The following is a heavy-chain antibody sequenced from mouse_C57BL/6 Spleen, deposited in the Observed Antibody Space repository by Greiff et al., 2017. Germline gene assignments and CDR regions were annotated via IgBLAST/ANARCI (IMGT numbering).Heavy chain of an antibody. CDR3: ARSDYYGSSPFDY. Sequence: QVQLKQPGAELVKPGASVKLSCKASGYTFTSYWMHWVKQRPGRGLEWIGRIDPNSGGTKYNEKFKSKATLTVDNPSSTAYMQLSSLTSEYSAVYYCARSDYYGSSPFDYWGQGTTLTVSS. J-gene: IGHJ2*01. CDR1: GYTFTSYW. V-gene: IGHV1-72*01. CDR2: IDPNSGGT. D-gene: IGHD1-1*01.